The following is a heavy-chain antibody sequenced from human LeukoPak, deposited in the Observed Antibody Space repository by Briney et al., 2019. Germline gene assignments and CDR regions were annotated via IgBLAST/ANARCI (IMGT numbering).Heavy chain of an antibody. CDR1: GFTFSNYW. D-gene: IGHD3-22*01. CDR2: INSDGSSR. V-gene: IGHV3-74*01. J-gene: IGHJ4*02. CDR3: ARGGPDSSDYSSLLDY. Sequence: PGGSLRLSCAASGFTFSNYWMSWVRHAPGKGLVWVSRINSDGSSRHYADSVKGRFTISRDNAKNTLHLQMTSLRAEDTAVYYCARGGPDSSDYSSLLDYWGRGILVTVSS.